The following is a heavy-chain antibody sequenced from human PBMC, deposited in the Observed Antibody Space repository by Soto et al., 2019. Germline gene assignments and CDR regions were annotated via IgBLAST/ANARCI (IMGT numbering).Heavy chain of an antibody. J-gene: IGHJ3*02. V-gene: IGHV3-30*03. CDR2: ISYDGSNK. CDR1: GFTFSSYG. Sequence: PGGSLRLSCAASGFTFSSYGMHWVRQAPGKGLEWVAVISYDGSNKYYADSVKGRFTISRDNSKNTLYLQMNSLRAEDTAVYYCATSYYDILTGYYLLEPIVDIWGQGTMVTVSS. D-gene: IGHD3-9*01. CDR3: ATSYYDILTGYYLLEPIVDI.